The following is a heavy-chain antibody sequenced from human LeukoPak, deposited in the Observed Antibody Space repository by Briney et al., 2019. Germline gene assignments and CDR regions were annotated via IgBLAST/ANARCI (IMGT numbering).Heavy chain of an antibody. CDR1: GGSISSSSYY. J-gene: IGHJ6*03. D-gene: IGHD1-14*01. CDR3: ARVPGYYYYYMDV. CDR2: IYYSGST. Sequence: SETLSLTCTVSGGSISSSSYYWGWIRQPPGKGLEWIGSIYYSGSTYYNPSLKSRVTISVDTSKNQFSLKLSSVTAADMAVYYCARVPGYYYYYMDVWGKGTTVTVSS. V-gene: IGHV4-39*07.